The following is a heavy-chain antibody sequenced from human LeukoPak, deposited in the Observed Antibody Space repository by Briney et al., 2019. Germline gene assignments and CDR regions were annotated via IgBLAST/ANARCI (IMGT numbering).Heavy chain of an antibody. Sequence: PGGSLRLSCAASGFIVSNNYMNWVRQAPGKGLEWVSVIYSGGSTYYADSVKGRFTISRDNSKNTLYLQMNSLRAEDTAVYYCAKSRGYCSGGSCYDPYFDYWGQGTLVTVSS. V-gene: IGHV3-66*01. J-gene: IGHJ4*02. D-gene: IGHD2-15*01. CDR1: GFIVSNNY. CDR3: AKSRGYCSGGSCYDPYFDY. CDR2: IYSGGST.